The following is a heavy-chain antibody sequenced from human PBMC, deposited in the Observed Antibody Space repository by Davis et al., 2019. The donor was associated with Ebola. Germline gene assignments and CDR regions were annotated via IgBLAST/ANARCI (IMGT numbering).Heavy chain of an antibody. J-gene: IGHJ4*02. Sequence: GGSLRLSCVASGFTFSSCGMHWVRQAPGKGLEWVAVVSFDGSEKYYVDSVKGRFTISRDNAKNSLYLQMNSLRAEDTAVYYCARESSWWGQGTLVTVSS. CDR3: ARESSW. D-gene: IGHD6-13*01. CDR2: VSFDGSEK. V-gene: IGHV3-30*03. CDR1: GFTFSSCG.